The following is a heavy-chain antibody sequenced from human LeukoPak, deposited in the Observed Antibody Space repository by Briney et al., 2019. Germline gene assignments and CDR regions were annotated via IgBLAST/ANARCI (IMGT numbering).Heavy chain of an antibody. J-gene: IGHJ4*02. CDR1: GGTISNSSYY. CDR2: IYYSGST. D-gene: IGHD1-1*01. V-gene: IGHV4-39*01. CDR3: ARRGASHRTGTAIAALDY. Sequence: SETVSLTCTVSGGTISNSSYYWGWIRQPPGKGLEWIGSIYYSGSTYYNPSCKSRATISVSTSKNQFSLKLSSVTAADTAVYYCARRGASHRTGTAIAALDYWGQGTLVTVSS.